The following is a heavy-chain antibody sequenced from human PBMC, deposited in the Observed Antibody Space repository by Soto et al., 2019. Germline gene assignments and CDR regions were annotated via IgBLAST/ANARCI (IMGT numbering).Heavy chain of an antibody. CDR2: ISYDGSNK. J-gene: IGHJ6*02. Sequence: GGSLRLSCAASGFTFSSYGMHWVRQAPGKGLEWVAVISYDGSNKYYADSVMGRFTISRDNSKNTLYLQMNSLRAEDTAVYYCAKAGTYCSSTSCYWTRVGYYYGMDVWGQGTTVTVSS. CDR1: GFTFSSYG. D-gene: IGHD2-2*01. V-gene: IGHV3-30*18. CDR3: AKAGTYCSSTSCYWTRVGYYYGMDV.